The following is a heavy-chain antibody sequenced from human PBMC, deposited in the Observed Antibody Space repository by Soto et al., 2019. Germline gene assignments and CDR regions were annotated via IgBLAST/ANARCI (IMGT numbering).Heavy chain of an antibody. Sequence: QITLKESGPTLVKPTQTLTLTCTVSGFSVSTSEVAVGWIRQPPGKALEWLALFYWDDDTRYSPSLKSRLTVTKDTSKNQVVLTMSNMDPVDTATYYCTHRREYCTRVTCYSTFDVWGQGAMVTVSS. V-gene: IGHV2-5*02. J-gene: IGHJ3*01. CDR2: FYWDDDT. CDR1: GFSVSTSEVA. CDR3: THRREYCTRVTCYSTFDV. D-gene: IGHD2-2*02.